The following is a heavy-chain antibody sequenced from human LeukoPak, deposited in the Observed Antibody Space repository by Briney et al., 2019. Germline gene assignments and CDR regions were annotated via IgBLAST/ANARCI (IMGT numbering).Heavy chain of an antibody. CDR3: ARGDI. CDR2: IKQDGSEK. V-gene: IGHV3-7*04. CDR1: GFTCSSYW. J-gene: IGHJ3*02. Sequence: PGGSLRLSCAASGFTCSSYWMSWVRQAPGKGLEWVANIKQDGSEKYYVDSVKGRFTISRDNAKNSLYLQMNSLRAEDTAVYYCARGDIWGQGTMVTVSS.